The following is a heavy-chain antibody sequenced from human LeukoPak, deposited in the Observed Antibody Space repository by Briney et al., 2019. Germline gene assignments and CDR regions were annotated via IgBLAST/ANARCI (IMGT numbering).Heavy chain of an antibody. CDR2: ISASGGNT. CDR1: EFTFSSYA. J-gene: IGHJ6*02. Sequence: GGSLRLSCAASEFTFSSYAMQWVRQAPGKGLEWVSGISASGGNTWYADSVKGRFTISRDDSKNTLYLQMNSLRAEDTAVYYCAKYVSARGPPYALAVWGQGTTVTVSS. D-gene: IGHD2/OR15-2a*01. V-gene: IGHV3-23*01. CDR3: AKYVSARGPPYALAV.